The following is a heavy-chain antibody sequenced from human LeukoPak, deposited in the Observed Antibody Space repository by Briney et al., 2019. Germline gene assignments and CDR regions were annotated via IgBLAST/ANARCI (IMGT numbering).Heavy chain of an antibody. Sequence: GGSLRLSCVASGFTFSNYAMSWVRQAPGKGLEWVSSISGSGGSTYYADSVKGRFTISRDSSKNTLYLQMNSLRAEDTAIYHCAKDYNPYSFSWSDYWGQGTLVTVSS. D-gene: IGHD6-13*01. V-gene: IGHV3-23*01. CDR3: AKDYNPYSFSWSDY. CDR1: GFTFSNYA. J-gene: IGHJ4*02. CDR2: ISGSGGST.